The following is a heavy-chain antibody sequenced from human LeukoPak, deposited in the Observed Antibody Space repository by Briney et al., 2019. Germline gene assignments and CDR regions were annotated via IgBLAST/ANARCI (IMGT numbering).Heavy chain of an antibody. CDR1: GYTFTGCY. CDR3: ARGGVYYDSSGYPHFDY. Sequence: ASVKVSCKASGYTFTGCYMHWVRQAPGQGLEWMGWINPNSGGTNYAQKFQGRVTMTRDTSISTAYMELSRLRSDDTAVYYCARGGVYYDSSGYPHFDYWGQGTLVTVSS. CDR2: INPNSGGT. V-gene: IGHV1-2*02. D-gene: IGHD3-22*01. J-gene: IGHJ4*02.